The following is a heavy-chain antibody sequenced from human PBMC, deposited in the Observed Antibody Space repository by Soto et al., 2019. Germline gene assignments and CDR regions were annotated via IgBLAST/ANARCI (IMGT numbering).Heavy chain of an antibody. V-gene: IGHV3-30-3*01. Sequence: LRLSCAASGFTFSSFAMHWVLQAPGKGLEWVSAISYDGSHKYYADSVKGRFTISRDNSKNTLYLQMNSLRPEDRAVYYCARDRRQQLVPLDYWGQGTLVTVSS. D-gene: IGHD6-13*01. CDR3: ARDRRQQLVPLDY. J-gene: IGHJ4*02. CDR2: ISYDGSHK. CDR1: GFTFSSFA.